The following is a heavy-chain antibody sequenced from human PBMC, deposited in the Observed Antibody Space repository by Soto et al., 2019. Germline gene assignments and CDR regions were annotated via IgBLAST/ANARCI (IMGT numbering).Heavy chain of an antibody. V-gene: IGHV3-30-3*01. CDR2: ISYDGSNK. CDR1: GVTFSSYA. D-gene: IGHD1-26*01. J-gene: IGHJ6*02. CDR3: ARTQIVGATRGIRYYYYGMDV. Sequence: GGPLRLSCAASGVTFSSYAMHWVRPAPGKGLEWVAVISYDGSNKYYADSVKGRFTISRDNSKDTLYLQMNSLRAEDTAVYYCARTQIVGATRGIRYYYYGMDVWGQGTKVTVSS.